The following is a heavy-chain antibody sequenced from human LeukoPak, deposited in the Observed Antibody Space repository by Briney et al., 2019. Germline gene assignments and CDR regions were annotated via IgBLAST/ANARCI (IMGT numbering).Heavy chain of an antibody. J-gene: IGHJ5*01. V-gene: IGHV7-4-1*02. CDR3: ARDLRPKGPGGAVDS. Sequence: ASVKVSCKASGYTFTSYAMNWVRQVPGQGLEWMGWINTNTGNPTYAQGFTGRFVFSLDTSVSTAYLQISSLKAEDTAVYYCARDLRPKGPGGAVDSWGKEPWSPSPQ. D-gene: IGHD4-17*01. CDR1: GYTFTSYA. CDR2: INTNTGNP.